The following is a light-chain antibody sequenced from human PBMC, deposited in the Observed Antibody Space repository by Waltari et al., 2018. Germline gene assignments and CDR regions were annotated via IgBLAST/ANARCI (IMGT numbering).Light chain of an antibody. V-gene: IGKV3-20*01. J-gene: IGKJ4*01. CDR3: QQYGSSSPD. Sequence: EIVLTQSPGTLSLSPGERATLSCRASQGVSSTNLAWYQQKPGRPPRLLIYGASSRATGIPDRFSGSGSGTDFTLTISRLEPEDFAVYYCQQYGSSSPDFGGGTKVEIK. CDR1: QGVSSTN. CDR2: GAS.